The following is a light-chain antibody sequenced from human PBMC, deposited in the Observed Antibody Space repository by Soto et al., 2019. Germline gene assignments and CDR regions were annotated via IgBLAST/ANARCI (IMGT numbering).Light chain of an antibody. CDR2: TAS. V-gene: IGKV1-5*01. J-gene: IGKJ1*01. CDR3: QEYNNYWT. CDR1: QTISRW. Sequence: DIQMTQSPSTLSASVGDTVTITCRASQTISRWLAWYQQKPGKAPRLLIYTASTLESGVPSRFSASGSGTEFTLTISSLHPDDFATYYCQEYNNYWTCGQGTKVEVK.